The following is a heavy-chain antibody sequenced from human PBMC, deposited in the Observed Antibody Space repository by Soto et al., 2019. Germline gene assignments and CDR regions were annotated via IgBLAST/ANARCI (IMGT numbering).Heavy chain of an antibody. CDR1: KFVFNVYS. CDR2: ISYDGDNK. D-gene: IGHD3-3*01. CDR3: ARDKDQYDFWGGTLNS. V-gene: IGHV3-30-3*01. J-gene: IGHJ4*02. Sequence: QLVESGGGVVQPARSLRLSCTASKFVFNVYSLHWVRQAPGRGLEWLAIISYDGDNKYYADSVKGRFTISRDNSKDTMYMQMNSLRREDTAVYYCARDKDQYDFWGGTLNSWGQGNLVTVSS.